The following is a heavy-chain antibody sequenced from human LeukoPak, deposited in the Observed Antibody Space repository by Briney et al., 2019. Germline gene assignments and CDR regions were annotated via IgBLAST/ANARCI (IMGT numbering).Heavy chain of an antibody. Sequence: GESLLISCKGSGYIFTSYWISWARQLPGKGLEWMGRIDPSDSYTNYSPSFQGHVTISADKSISTAYLQWSSLKASDTAMYYCASLETSLGDAFDIWGQGTMVTVSS. CDR2: IDPSDSYT. D-gene: IGHD3-16*01. J-gene: IGHJ3*02. CDR1: GYIFTSYW. V-gene: IGHV5-10-1*01. CDR3: ASLETSLGDAFDI.